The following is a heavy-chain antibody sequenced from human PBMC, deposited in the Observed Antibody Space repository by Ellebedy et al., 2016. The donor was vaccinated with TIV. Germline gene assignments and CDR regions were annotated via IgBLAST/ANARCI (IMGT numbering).Heavy chain of an antibody. V-gene: IGHV1-18*01. CDR2: VSPYNGNT. D-gene: IGHD4-23*01. J-gene: IGHJ2*01. CDR1: GYTFTNFG. Sequence: ASVKVSCXASGYTFTNFGISWVRQAPGQGLEWMGWVSPYNGNTNYAQKFQARVTMTTDTSTSTAYMELRSLRSDDTALYFCARDSDYGGVTNHWYFNRWGRGTLVTVSS. CDR3: ARDSDYGGVTNHWYFNR.